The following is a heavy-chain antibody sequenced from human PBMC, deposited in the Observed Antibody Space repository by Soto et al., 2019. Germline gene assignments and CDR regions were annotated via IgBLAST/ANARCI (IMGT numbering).Heavy chain of an antibody. CDR2: IYYSGST. J-gene: IGHJ4*02. CDR3: VSQRTTVPTQAYFDY. D-gene: IGHD4-17*01. CDR1: GGSISSSSYY. V-gene: IGHV4-39*01. Sequence: PSETLSLTCTVSGGSISSSSYYWGWIRQPSGKGLEWIGSIYYSGSTYYNPSLKSRVTISVDTSKNQFSLKLSSVTAADTAVYFCVSQRTTVPTQAYFDYWGPGALVTVSS.